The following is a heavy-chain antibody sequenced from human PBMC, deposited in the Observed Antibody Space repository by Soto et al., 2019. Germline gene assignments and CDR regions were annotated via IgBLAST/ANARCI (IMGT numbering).Heavy chain of an antibody. V-gene: IGHV3-48*03. J-gene: IGHJ4*02. CDR2: ISSSGSTI. Sequence: GGSLRLSCAASGFTFSSYEMNWVRQAPGKGLEWVSYISSSGSTIYYADSVKGRFTISRDNAKNSLYLQMNSLRAEDTAVYYCASFPITIFGVVIIRPFDYWGQGTLVTASS. CDR1: GFTFSSYE. D-gene: IGHD3-3*01. CDR3: ASFPITIFGVVIIRPFDY.